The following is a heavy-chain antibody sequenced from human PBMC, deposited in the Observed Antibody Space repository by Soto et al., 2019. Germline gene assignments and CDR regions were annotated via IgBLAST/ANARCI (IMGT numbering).Heavy chain of an antibody. V-gene: IGHV3-64D*08. J-gene: IGHJ6*02. CDR3: VKDQGYCSGGSCDFREGNYYGMDV. CDR2: ISSNGGST. D-gene: IGHD2-15*01. CDR1: GFTFSSYA. Sequence: GGSLRLSCSASGFTFSSYAMHWVRQAPGKGLEYVSAISSNGGSTYYADSVKGRFTISRDNSKNTLYLQMSSLRAEDTAVYYCVKDQGYCSGGSCDFREGNYYGMDVWGQGTTVTVSS.